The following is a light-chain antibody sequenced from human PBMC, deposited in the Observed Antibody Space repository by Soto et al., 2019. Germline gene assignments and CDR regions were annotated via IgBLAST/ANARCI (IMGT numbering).Light chain of an antibody. CDR1: QRISIY. CDR2: AAS. J-gene: IGKJ3*01. CDR3: QQGYSSLPYT. Sequence: DIQMTQSPSSLSASVGDRVTITCRASQRISIYLNWYQKKPGKAPKLLIYAASNLQSGVPSRFSGSGSGTDFTLTISSLQPEDFATYYCQQGYSSLPYTVGPGTKVDLK. V-gene: IGKV1-39*01.